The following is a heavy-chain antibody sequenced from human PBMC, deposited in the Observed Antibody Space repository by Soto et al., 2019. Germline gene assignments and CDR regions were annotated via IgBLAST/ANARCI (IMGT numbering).Heavy chain of an antibody. CDR1: GYTFTSYG. J-gene: IGHJ3*02. Sequence: ASVKVSCKASGYTFTSYGISWVRQAPGQGLEWMGWISAYNGNINYAQKLQGRVTMTTDTSTSTAYMELRSLRSDDTAVYYCASAVAGTHDAFDIWGQGTMVTVSS. CDR2: ISAYNGNI. V-gene: IGHV1-18*01. CDR3: ASAVAGTHDAFDI. D-gene: IGHD6-19*01.